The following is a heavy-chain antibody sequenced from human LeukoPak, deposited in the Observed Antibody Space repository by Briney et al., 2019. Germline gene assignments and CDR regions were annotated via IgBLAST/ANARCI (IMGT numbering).Heavy chain of an antibody. D-gene: IGHD6-25*01. CDR1: GFTFSSYW. V-gene: IGHV3-7*03. CDR3: AKDIISSANYYYYMDV. J-gene: IGHJ6*03. Sequence: PGGSLRLSCAASGFTFSSYWMSWVRQAPGKGLEWVANIKQDGSEKYYVDSVKGRFTISRDNSKNTLNLQMNSLRAEDTAVYYCAKDIISSANYYYYMDVWGKGTTVTVSS. CDR2: IKQDGSEK.